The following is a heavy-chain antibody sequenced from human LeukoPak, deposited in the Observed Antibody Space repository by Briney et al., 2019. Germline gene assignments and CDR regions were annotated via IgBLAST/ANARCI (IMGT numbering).Heavy chain of an antibody. D-gene: IGHD4-17*01. Sequence: TGGSLRLSCAASGFTFSSYEMIWVRQAPGKGLEWVSYISSSGSTIYYADSVKGRFTISRDNAKNSLYLQMNSLRAEDTAVYYCARDPRHGDYGDYWGQGTLVTVSS. CDR2: ISSSGSTI. CDR3: ARDPRHGDYGDY. V-gene: IGHV3-48*03. CDR1: GFTFSSYE. J-gene: IGHJ4*02.